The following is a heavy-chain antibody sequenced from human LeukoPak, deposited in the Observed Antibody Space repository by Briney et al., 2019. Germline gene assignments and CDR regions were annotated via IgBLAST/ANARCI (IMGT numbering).Heavy chain of an antibody. D-gene: IGHD3-16*01. CDR1: GYTSTSYG. CDR3: ARDGYDYVWGSSFY. V-gene: IGHV1-18*01. CDR2: ISAYNGNT. Sequence: ASVKVSCKASGYTSTSYGISWVRQAPGQGLEWMGWISAYNGNTNYAQKLQGRVTMTTDTSTSTAYMELRSLRSDDTAVYYCARDGYDYVWGSSFYWGQGTLVTVSS. J-gene: IGHJ4*02.